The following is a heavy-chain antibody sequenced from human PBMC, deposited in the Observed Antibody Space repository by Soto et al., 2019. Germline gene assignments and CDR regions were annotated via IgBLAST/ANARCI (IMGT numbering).Heavy chain of an antibody. Sequence: QVQLQESGPGLVKPSETLSLTCTVSGGSIGGYYWSWVRQPPGKGLEWIGHIFYSGSTTYNPSLESRVNISVDMSKNQFSLKLSSVSAADTAVYYCASADYDDSSGYGFDAFDIWGQGRTVIVSS. CDR2: IFYSGST. CDR3: ASADYDDSSGYGFDAFDI. V-gene: IGHV4-59*01. CDR1: GGSIGGYY. D-gene: IGHD3-22*01. J-gene: IGHJ3*02.